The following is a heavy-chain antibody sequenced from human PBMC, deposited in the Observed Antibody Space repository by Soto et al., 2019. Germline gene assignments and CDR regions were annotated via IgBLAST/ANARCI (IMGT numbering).Heavy chain of an antibody. CDR2: LYSGGST. CDR1: RFTVSSKY. J-gene: IGHJ4*02. D-gene: IGHD2-21*01. CDR3: ALASRGERVHDFHY. V-gene: IGHV3-66*01. Sequence: YLRLSCVASRFTVSSKYMSWVRQAPGKVLECVSVLYSGGSTYYADSVRDRFTISRDNSRNTLYRQLCSLSVEDTILYHFALASRGERVHDFHYWGRGTLVTVAS.